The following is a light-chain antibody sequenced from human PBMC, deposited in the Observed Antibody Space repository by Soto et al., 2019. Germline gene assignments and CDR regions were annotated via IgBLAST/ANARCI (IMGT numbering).Light chain of an antibody. CDR1: SSDVGNYNF. CDR3: CSYTTSSTYV. J-gene: IGLJ1*01. CDR2: DVS. Sequence: VLTQPASVSGSPGQSIAISCTGTSSDVGNYNFVSWYQQHPGKAPKLMIYDVSNRPSGISNRFSGSKSGNTASLTISGLQAEDEADYYCCSYTTSSTYVFGTGTKVTVL. V-gene: IGLV2-14*03.